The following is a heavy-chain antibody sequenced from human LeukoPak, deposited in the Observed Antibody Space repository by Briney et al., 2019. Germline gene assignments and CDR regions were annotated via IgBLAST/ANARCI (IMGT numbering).Heavy chain of an antibody. D-gene: IGHD2-15*01. J-gene: IGHJ3*02. CDR1: GGSISSSSYY. Sequence: PSETLSLTCTVSGGSISSSSYYWGWIRQPPGKGLEWIGSIYYSGSTYYNPSLKSRVTISVDTSKNQFSLKLSSVTAADTAVYYCAREAYCSGGSCLAFDIWGQGTMVTVSS. V-gene: IGHV4-39*02. CDR2: IYYSGST. CDR3: AREAYCSGGSCLAFDI.